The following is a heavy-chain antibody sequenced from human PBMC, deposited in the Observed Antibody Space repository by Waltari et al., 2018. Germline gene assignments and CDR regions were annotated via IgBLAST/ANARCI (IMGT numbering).Heavy chain of an antibody. Sequence: QVQLVQSGAEVKKPGSSVKVSCKASGGTVSSCATGWGRQAPGQGLEWMGGIIPIFGTANYAQKFQGRVTITADKSTSTAYMELSSLRSEDTAVYYCARAVAGKGNDYWGQGTLVTVSS. CDR1: GGTVSSCA. V-gene: IGHV1-69*06. CDR2: IIPIFGTA. CDR3: ARAVAGKGNDY. D-gene: IGHD6-19*01. J-gene: IGHJ4*02.